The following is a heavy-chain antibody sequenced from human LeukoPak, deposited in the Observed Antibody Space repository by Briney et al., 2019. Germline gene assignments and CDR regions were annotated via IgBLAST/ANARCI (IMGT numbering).Heavy chain of an antibody. CDR1: GFTFSSNW. J-gene: IGHJ4*02. CDR2: IKGDGSST. D-gene: IGHD1-26*01. Sequence: PGGSLRLSCAASGFTFSSNWMHWVRQAPGKGLVWVSRIKGDGSSTSYADSVKGRFTISRDNAKNTLFPQMNSLRAEDTAVYYCVRDGVGAPPFDYWGQGALVTVSS. CDR3: VRDGVGAPPFDY. V-gene: IGHV3-74*01.